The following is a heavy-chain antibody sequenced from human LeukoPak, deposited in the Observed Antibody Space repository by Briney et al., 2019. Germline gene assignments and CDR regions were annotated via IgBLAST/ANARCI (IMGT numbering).Heavy chain of an antibody. V-gene: IGHV4-4*07. J-gene: IGHJ3*02. CDR3: ARDLGTGRAFDI. Sequence: SETLSLTCTVSGGSISSYYWSWIRQPAGKGLEWIGRIYTSGSTSYNPSLKSRVTISVDTSKNQSSLKLSSVTAADTAVYYCARDLGTGRAFDIWGQGTMVTVSS. CDR1: GGSISSYY. CDR2: IYTSGST. D-gene: IGHD1-1*01.